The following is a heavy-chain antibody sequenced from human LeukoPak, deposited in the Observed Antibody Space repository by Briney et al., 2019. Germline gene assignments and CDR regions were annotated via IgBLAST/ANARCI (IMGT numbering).Heavy chain of an antibody. CDR1: GGSISSGSYY. V-gene: IGHV4-61*02. Sequence: SETLSLTCTVSGGSISSGSYYWSWIRQPAGKGLEWIGRIYTSGSTNYNPSLKSRVTISVDTSKNQFSLKLSSVTAADTAVYYCARFVDYWGQGTLVTVSS. CDR2: IYTSGST. CDR3: ARFVDY. J-gene: IGHJ4*02.